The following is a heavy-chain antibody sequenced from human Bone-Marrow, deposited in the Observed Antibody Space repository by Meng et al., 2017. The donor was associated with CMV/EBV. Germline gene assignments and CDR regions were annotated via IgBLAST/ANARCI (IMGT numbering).Heavy chain of an antibody. CDR1: GYTFTGFY. CDR3: ARAGSSSVDGMDV. D-gene: IGHD6-6*01. CDR2: INPNTGDT. J-gene: IGHJ6*02. Sequence: ASVKVSCKASGYTFTGFYMHWVRQAPGQGLEYMGRINPNTGDTKYAQKFQGRVTMTRDTSTSTVYMELSSLRSEDTAVYYCARAGSSSVDGMDVWGQGNTVTVSS. V-gene: IGHV1-2*02.